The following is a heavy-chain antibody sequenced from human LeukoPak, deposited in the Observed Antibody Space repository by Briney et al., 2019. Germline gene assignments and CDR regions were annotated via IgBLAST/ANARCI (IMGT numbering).Heavy chain of an antibody. D-gene: IGHD2-21*02. CDR1: GFTFDDYG. Sequence: GGSLRLSCAASGFTFDDYGMSWVRQAPGKWLEWVSGINWNGGSTGYADSVKGRFTISRDNAKNSLYLQMTSLGAEDTAVYYCARDRGGGDIIFDYWGQGTLVTVSS. J-gene: IGHJ4*02. V-gene: IGHV3-20*04. CDR3: ARDRGGGDIIFDY. CDR2: INWNGGST.